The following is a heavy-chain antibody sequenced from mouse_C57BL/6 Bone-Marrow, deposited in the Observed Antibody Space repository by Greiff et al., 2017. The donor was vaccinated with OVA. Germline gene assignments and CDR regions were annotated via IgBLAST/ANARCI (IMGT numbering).Heavy chain of an antibody. Sequence: QVQLQQPGAELVKPGASVKLSCKASGYTFTSYWMHWVKQRPGRGLEWIGRFDPNRGVTKYNEKFKRKATLTVDKPSSTAYMQRSSLTSEDSAVYYCARWVYDHDGDYWGQGTTLTVSS. CDR3: ARWVYDHDGDY. D-gene: IGHD2-4*01. V-gene: IGHV1-72*01. CDR2: FDPNRGVT. J-gene: IGHJ2*01. CDR1: GYTFTSYW.